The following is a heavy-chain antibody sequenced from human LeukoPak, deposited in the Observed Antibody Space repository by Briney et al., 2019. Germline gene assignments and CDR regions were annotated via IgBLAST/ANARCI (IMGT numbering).Heavy chain of an antibody. Sequence: SVQVSCKASGGTFSSYAISWVRQAPGQGLEWMGGIIPIFGTANYAQKFQGRVTITADESTSTAYMELNSLRSEDTAVYYCATPPPSGNSFDYWGQGTLVTVSS. CDR1: GGTFSSYA. J-gene: IGHJ4*02. D-gene: IGHD2-15*01. CDR2: IIPIFGTA. V-gene: IGHV1-69*13. CDR3: ATPPPSGNSFDY.